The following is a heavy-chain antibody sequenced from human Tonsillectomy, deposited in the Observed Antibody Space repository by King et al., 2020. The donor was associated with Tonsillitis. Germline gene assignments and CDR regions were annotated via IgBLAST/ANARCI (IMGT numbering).Heavy chain of an antibody. CDR1: GGSISGRNYY. Sequence: QLQESGPGLVKPSETLSLTCTVSGGSISGRNYYWCWIRQPPGKGLEWIGSISSTGSTYYNPSLNSRLTVSVDMSKNQFSLKLSSVNAADTAVYYCAVPPGYCCGGSCPLFFGGPGTLVTVPS. J-gene: IGHJ4*02. CDR3: AVPPGYCCGGSCPLFF. V-gene: IGHV4-39*01. CDR2: ISSTGST. D-gene: IGHD2-15*01.